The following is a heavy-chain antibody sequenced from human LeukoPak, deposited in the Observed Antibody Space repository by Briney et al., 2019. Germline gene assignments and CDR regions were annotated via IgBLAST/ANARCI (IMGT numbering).Heavy chain of an antibody. V-gene: IGHV1-69*13. CDR2: IIPIFGTA. D-gene: IGHD3-10*01. J-gene: IGHJ5*02. Sequence: SVKVSCEASGGTFSSYAISWVRQAPGQGLEWMGGIIPIFGTANYAQKFQGRVTITADESTSTAYMELSSLRSEDTAVYYCARVLLWFGEPNNWFDPWGQGTLVTVSS. CDR3: ARVLLWFGEPNNWFDP. CDR1: GGTFSSYA.